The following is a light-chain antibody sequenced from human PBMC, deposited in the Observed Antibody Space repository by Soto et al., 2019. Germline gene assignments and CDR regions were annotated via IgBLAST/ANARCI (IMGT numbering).Light chain of an antibody. Sequence: QSVLTQSPSVSGAPGQRVTISCTGSSSNIGAGFDVHWYQQLPGTAPRLLIYANTHRPSGVPDRISGSKSGTSASLAITGLQAEDEADYYCQSYDSSLSTYVFGTGTKLTVL. CDR3: QSYDSSLSTYV. CDR1: SSNIGAGFD. CDR2: ANT. J-gene: IGLJ1*01. V-gene: IGLV1-40*01.